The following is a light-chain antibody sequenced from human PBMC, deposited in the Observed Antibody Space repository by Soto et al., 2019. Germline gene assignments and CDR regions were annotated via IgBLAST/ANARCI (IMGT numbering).Light chain of an antibody. CDR1: QNVGTY. CDR2: DAL. J-gene: IGKJ4*01. Sequence: EIVWTQSPATLSFSPGERATLSCRASQNVGTYLARYQQKPGQAPRLLIYDALKRATGIPARFSGSGSGTDFTLTSISLEPEDFAVYFFQQRSNWPLTFGGG. CDR3: QQRSNWPLT. V-gene: IGKV3-11*01.